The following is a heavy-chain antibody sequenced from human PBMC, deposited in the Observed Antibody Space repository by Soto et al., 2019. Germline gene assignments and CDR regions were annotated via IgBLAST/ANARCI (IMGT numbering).Heavy chain of an antibody. CDR3: ARVYSSGWGDAFDI. D-gene: IGHD6-19*01. V-gene: IGHV1-46*01. CDR1: GYTFTSYY. CDR2: INPSGGST. J-gene: IGHJ3*02. Sequence: QVQLVQSGAEVKKPGASVKVSCKASGYTFTSYYMHWVRQAPGQGLEWMGIINPSGGSTSYAQQLQGRVTMTRDTSTSTVYMELSSQRSEDTAVYYCARVYSSGWGDAFDIWGQGTMVTVAS.